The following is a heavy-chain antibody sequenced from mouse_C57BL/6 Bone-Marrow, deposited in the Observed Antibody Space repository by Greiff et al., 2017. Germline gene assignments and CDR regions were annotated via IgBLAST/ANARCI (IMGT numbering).Heavy chain of an antibody. V-gene: IGHV14-4*01. CDR1: GFNIKDDY. J-gene: IGHJ4*01. Sequence: VHVKQSGAELVRPGASVKLSCTASGFNIKDDYMHWVKQRPEQGLEWIGWIDPENGDTEYASKFQGKATITADTSSNTAYLQLSSLTSEDTAVYYCTSFLDYAMDDWGKGTSVTVSS. CDR2: IDPENGDT. CDR3: TSFLDYAMDD. D-gene: IGHD1-2*01.